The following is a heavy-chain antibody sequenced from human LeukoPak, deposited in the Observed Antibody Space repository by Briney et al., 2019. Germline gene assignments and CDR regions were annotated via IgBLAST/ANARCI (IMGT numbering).Heavy chain of an antibody. J-gene: IGHJ4*02. V-gene: IGHV1-69*04. CDR3: ARDADDYGGNYADY. D-gene: IGHD4-23*01. CDR2: TIPILGIA. Sequence: AASVKVSCKASGGTFSSYAISWVRQAPGQGLEWMGRTIPILGIANYAQKFQGRVTITADKSTSTAYMELSSLRSEDTAVYYCARDADDYGGNYADYWGQGTLVTVSS. CDR1: GGTFSSYA.